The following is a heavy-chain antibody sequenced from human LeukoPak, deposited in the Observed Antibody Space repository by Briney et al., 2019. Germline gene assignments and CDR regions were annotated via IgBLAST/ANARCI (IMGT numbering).Heavy chain of an antibody. CDR2: VIPNSGGT. V-gene: IGHV1-2*02. Sequence: ASVNVSCKPSGYTFTDYYIHWVRQAPGQGLEWMGWVIPNSGGTNYAQKFQGRVTMTRDTSISTAYMELSGLRSDDRAVYYCAIARIALGYDHWGQGTLVTVSS. D-gene: IGHD5-12*01. CDR1: GYTFTDYY. CDR3: AIARIALGYDH. J-gene: IGHJ4*02.